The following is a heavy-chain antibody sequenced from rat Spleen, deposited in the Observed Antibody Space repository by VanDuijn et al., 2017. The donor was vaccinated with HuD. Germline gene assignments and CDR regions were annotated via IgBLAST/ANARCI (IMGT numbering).Heavy chain of an antibody. J-gene: IGHJ4*01. CDR2: ISTRGGST. CDR1: GFTFNNYW. CDR3: ARHHYDGYYHGPVLGVMDA. Sequence: EVQLVESGGGLVQPGRSLKLSCVASGFTFNNYWMTWIRQAPTRGLEWVATISTRGGSTYYRDSVKGRFTISRDNAKTTLYLQMDSLRSEDTASYYCARHHYDGYYHGPVLGVMDAWGQGASVTVSS. D-gene: IGHD1-12*03. V-gene: IGHV5-25*01.